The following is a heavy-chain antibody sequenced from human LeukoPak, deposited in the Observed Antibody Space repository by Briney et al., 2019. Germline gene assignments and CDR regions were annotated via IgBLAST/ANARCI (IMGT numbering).Heavy chain of an antibody. J-gene: IGHJ6*02. CDR1: GYTFTGYY. Sequence: ASVKVSYKASGYTFTGYYMHWVRQAPGQGLEWMGWINPNSGGTNYAQKFQGRVTMTRDTSISTAYMELRRLRSDDTAVYYCARATNFYYYYGMDVWGQGTTVTVSS. CDR2: INPNSGGT. D-gene: IGHD1-26*01. V-gene: IGHV1-2*02. CDR3: ARATNFYYYYGMDV.